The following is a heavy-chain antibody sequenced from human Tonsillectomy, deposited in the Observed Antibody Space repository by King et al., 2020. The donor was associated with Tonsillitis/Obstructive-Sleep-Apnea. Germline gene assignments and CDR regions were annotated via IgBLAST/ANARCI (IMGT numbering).Heavy chain of an antibody. D-gene: IGHD4-17*01. CDR3: ARAPLRTDYYYYYMDV. Sequence: LQLVQSGAEVKKPGASVKVSCKASGYTFTGYYMHWGRQAPGQGLEWMGWINPNSGGTNYEQKFQGWVTMTRDTSISTAYMELSRLRSDDTAVYYCARAPLRTDYYYYYMDVWGKGTTVTVSS. CDR2: INPNSGGT. J-gene: IGHJ6*03. V-gene: IGHV1-2*04. CDR1: GYTFTGYY.